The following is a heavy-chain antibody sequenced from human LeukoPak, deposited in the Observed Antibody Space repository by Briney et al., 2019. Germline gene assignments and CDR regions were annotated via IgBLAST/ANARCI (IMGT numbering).Heavy chain of an antibody. Sequence: ASVKVSCKASGYTFNGYYIHWVRQAPGQGLEWMGWINPNSGGTNYAQKFQGRVTMTRDTSISTAYMELSSLRSEDTAVYYCASHYCSGGSCYSGYYYYYMDVWGKGTTVTVSS. V-gene: IGHV1-2*02. J-gene: IGHJ6*03. CDR3: ASHYCSGGSCYSGYYYYYMDV. CDR1: GYTFNGYY. D-gene: IGHD2-15*01. CDR2: INPNSGGT.